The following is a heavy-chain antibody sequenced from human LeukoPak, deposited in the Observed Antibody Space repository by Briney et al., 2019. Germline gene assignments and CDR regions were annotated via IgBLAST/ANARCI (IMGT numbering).Heavy chain of an antibody. CDR2: IKQDQSEK. Sequence: GGSLRLSCVASGFTFTNYWMTWVRQAPGKGLEWVANIKQDQSEKWYVASVRGRFTVSRDNAKNSMYLQMNSLRAEDAAIYYYARSVEEGYCSETSCYAGYWGRGPLVTVSS. V-gene: IGHV3-7*03. CDR3: ARSVEEGYCSETSCYAGY. J-gene: IGHJ4*02. D-gene: IGHD2-2*01. CDR1: GFTFTNYW.